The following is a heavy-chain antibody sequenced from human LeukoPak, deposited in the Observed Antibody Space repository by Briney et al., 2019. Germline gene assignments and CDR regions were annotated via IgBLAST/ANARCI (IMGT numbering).Heavy chain of an antibody. J-gene: IGHJ4*02. CDR1: GFTFSSYG. D-gene: IGHD5-18*01. CDR2: ISYDGSNK. Sequence: GGSRRLSCAASGFTFSSYGMHWVRQAPGKGLEWVAVISYDGSNKYYADSVKGRFTISRDNSKNTLYLQMNSLRAEDTAVYYCAKEPHGYGDYLDYWGQGTLVTVSS. CDR3: AKEPHGYGDYLDY. V-gene: IGHV3-30*18.